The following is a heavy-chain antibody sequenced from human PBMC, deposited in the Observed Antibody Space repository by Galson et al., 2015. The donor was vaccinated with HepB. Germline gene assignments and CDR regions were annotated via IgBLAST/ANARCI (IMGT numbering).Heavy chain of an antibody. D-gene: IGHD3-22*01. CDR2: ISWNSGSI. Sequence: SLRLSCAASGFTFDDYAMHWVRQAPGKGLEWVSGISWNSGSIGYADSVKGRFTISRDNAKNSLYLQMNSLRAEDTALYYCAKDLTMIVGIFDYWGQGTLVTVSS. V-gene: IGHV3-9*01. CDR1: GFTFDDYA. J-gene: IGHJ4*02. CDR3: AKDLTMIVGIFDY.